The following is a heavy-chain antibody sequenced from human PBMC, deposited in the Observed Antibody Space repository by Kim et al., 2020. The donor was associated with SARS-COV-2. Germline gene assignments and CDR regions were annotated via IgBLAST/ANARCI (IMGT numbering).Heavy chain of an antibody. V-gene: IGHV3-23*01. CDR1: GFTFNSHG. D-gene: IGHD1-1*01. Sequence: GGSLRLSCAVSGFTFNSHGMNWVRQAPGKGLEWVSSINANVGSTYYADSVKGRFTVSRDSSKNTLYLQMNSLRTDDTAVYYCARGRMTTDYWGQGTLVTVSS. J-gene: IGHJ4*02. CDR3: ARGRMTTDY. CDR2: INANVGST.